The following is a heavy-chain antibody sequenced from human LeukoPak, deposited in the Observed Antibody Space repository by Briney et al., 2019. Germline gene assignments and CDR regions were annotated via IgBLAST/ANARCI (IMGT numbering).Heavy chain of an antibody. Sequence: PGGSLRLSCAASGFTFSTYDMHWVRQAPGKGLEWVSFIRYDGSDKLYADSVKGRFTVSRDNSKNTLYLQMNSLRPEDTAVYYCAKRGGSYIGYFDYWGQGTLVTASS. V-gene: IGHV3-30*02. CDR3: AKRGGSYIGYFDY. CDR2: IRYDGSDK. J-gene: IGHJ4*02. D-gene: IGHD1-26*01. CDR1: GFTFSTYD.